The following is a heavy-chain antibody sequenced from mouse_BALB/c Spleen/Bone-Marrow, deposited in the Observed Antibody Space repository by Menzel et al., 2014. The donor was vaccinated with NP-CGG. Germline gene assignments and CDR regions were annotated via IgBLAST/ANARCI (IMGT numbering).Heavy chain of an antibody. J-gene: IGHJ1*01. V-gene: IGHV7-3*02. CDR1: GFTFTDYY. CDR3: ARDENVGIYWYFDV. Sequence: EVKVVEPGGGLVQPGGSLRLSCATSGFTFTDYYMSWVRQPPGQALEWLGFIRNKAKGYTTDYSASVKGRFTISRDNSQSISYLQMNTLRAEDSATYYCARDENVGIYWYFDVWGAGTTVTVSS. CDR2: IRNKAKGYTT.